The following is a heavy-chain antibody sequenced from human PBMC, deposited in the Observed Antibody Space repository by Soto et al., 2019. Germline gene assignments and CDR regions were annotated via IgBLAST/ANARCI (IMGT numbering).Heavy chain of an antibody. J-gene: IGHJ5*02. Sequence: SETLSLTGAVYGGSFSGYYWSWIRQPPGKGLEWIGEINHSGSTNYNPSLKSRVTISLDTSMNYFSLRLSSVTAADTAVYYCARGQRFSDWFDPWGQGTLVTVSS. D-gene: IGHD3-3*01. V-gene: IGHV4-34*01. CDR2: INHSGST. CDR1: GGSFSGYY. CDR3: ARGQRFSDWFDP.